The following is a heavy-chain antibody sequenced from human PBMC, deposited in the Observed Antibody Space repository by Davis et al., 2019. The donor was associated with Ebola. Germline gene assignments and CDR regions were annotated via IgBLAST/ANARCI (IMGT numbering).Heavy chain of an antibody. CDR2: IYPVDSDT. CDR3: VRTPLDFSDLSPKWHFDL. D-gene: IGHD4-17*01. CDR1: EFTFSNYW. Sequence: GESLKISCESSEFTFSNYWIAWVRQMPGKGPEWMGIIYPVDSDTRYNPSFQGQVTISVDKSINTAYLQWSSLKASDTAMYYCVRTPLDFSDLSPKWHFDLWGRGTLVTVSS. J-gene: IGHJ2*01. V-gene: IGHV5-51*01.